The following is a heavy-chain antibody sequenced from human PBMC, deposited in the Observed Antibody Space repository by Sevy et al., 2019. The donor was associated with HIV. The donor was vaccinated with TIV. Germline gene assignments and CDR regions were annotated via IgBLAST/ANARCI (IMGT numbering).Heavy chain of an antibody. CDR2: IIPMLGTA. CDR1: GRTFNNYA. D-gene: IGHD6-13*01. V-gene: IGHV1-69*13. J-gene: IGHJ4*02. CDR3: ARSISWYASFDH. Sequence: ASVKVSCKASGRTFNNYAISWVRQAPGQGLEWMGGIIPMLGTAYYVQKFQDRVTITADESTSTAYMELSSLRSEDTAVYYCARSISWYASFDHWGQGTLVTVSS.